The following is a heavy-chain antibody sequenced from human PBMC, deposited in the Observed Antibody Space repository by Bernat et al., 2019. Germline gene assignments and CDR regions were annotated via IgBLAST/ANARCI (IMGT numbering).Heavy chain of an antibody. CDR3: AATSEAAKALDYYYYYMDV. V-gene: IGHV1-18*01. CDR2: ISAYNGNT. J-gene: IGHJ6*03. Sequence: QVQLVQSGAEVKKPGASVKVSCKASGYTFTSYGISWVRQAPGQGLEWMGWISAYNGNTNYAQKLQGRVTMTTDTSTSTAYMELSSLRSEDTAVYYCAATSEAAKALDYYYYYMDVWGKGTTVTVSS. D-gene: IGHD2-15*01. CDR1: GYTFTSYG.